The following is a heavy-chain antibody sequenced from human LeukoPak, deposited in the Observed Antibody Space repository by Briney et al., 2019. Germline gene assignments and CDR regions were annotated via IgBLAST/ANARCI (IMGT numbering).Heavy chain of an antibody. CDR3: AKYPGYSSSWYIDY. Sequence: GGSLRLSCAASGFTFSSYGMPWVRQAPGKGLEWVAVIWYDGSNKYYADSVKGRFTISRDNSKNTLYLQMNSLRAEDTAVYYCAKYPGYSSSWYIDYWGQGTLVTVSS. CDR2: IWYDGSNK. V-gene: IGHV3-33*06. CDR1: GFTFSSYG. D-gene: IGHD6-13*01. J-gene: IGHJ4*02.